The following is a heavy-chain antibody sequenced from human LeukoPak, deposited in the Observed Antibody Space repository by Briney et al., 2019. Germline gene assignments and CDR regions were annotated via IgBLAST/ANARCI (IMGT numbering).Heavy chain of an antibody. D-gene: IGHD2-15*01. CDR1: GFTFSSYS. V-gene: IGHV3-48*01. Sequence: GGSLRLSCAASGFTFSSYSMNWVRQAPGKGLEWVSYISSSSSTIYYADSVKGRFAISRDNAKNSLYLQMNSLRAEDTAVYYCARDTGSGGSCYPSYWGQGTLVTVSS. J-gene: IGHJ4*02. CDR3: ARDTGSGGSCYPSY. CDR2: ISSSSSTI.